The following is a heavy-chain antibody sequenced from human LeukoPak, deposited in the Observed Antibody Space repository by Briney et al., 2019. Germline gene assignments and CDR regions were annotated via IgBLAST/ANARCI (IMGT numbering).Heavy chain of an antibody. CDR1: GFTYRSFG. D-gene: IGHD1/OR15-1a*01. J-gene: IGHJ4*02. V-gene: IGHV3-33*01. CDR2: IWYDGSQR. Sequence: QSGGSLRLSCIVSGFTYRSFGMHWVRQAPGKGLEWVAVIWYDGSQRYYAESVKGRFTVSKDNSRNTLHLQMDSLRTDDTAVYYCGREGPSRTIDYWGQGTLVRVSS. CDR3: GREGPSRTIDY.